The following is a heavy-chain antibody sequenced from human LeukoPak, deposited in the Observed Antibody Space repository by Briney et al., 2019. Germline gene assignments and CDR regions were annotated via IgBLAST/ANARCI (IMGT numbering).Heavy chain of an antibody. Sequence: GGSLRLSCAASGFTFSSYWMHWVRQAPGKGLVWVSRINSDGSSTSYADYVKGRFTISRDNAKNTLYLQMNSLRAEDTAVYYCARGFYCSSTSCYAGGDYWGQGTLVTVSS. D-gene: IGHD2-2*01. V-gene: IGHV3-74*01. CDR2: INSDGSST. CDR3: ARGFYCSSTSCYAGGDY. CDR1: GFTFSSYW. J-gene: IGHJ4*02.